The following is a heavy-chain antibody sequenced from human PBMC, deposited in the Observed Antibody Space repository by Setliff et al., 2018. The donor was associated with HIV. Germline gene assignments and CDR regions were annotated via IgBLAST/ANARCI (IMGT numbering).Heavy chain of an antibody. Sequence: GSLRLSCAVSGFTVTNTWMSWARQAPGKGLEWVGHISSEAQGGAIEYVEPVKGRFTISRDDSRNTFYLQMDSLKTEDTAVYYCISLYLGYWGQGALVTVSS. V-gene: IGHV3-15*01. D-gene: IGHD2-8*01. CDR1: GFTVTNTW. CDR2: ISSEAQGGAI. CDR3: ISLYLGY. J-gene: IGHJ4*02.